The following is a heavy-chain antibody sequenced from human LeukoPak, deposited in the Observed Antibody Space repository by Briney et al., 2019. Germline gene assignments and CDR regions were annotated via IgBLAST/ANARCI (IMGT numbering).Heavy chain of an antibody. Sequence: PGGSLRLSCAASGFTFSSYWMHWVRQATGKGLEWVSYISSSGSTIYYADSVKGRFTISRDNAKNSLYLQMNSLRAEDTAVYYCARDGAEYYYYMDVWGKGTTVTVSS. V-gene: IGHV3-48*04. CDR2: ISSSGSTI. CDR1: GFTFSSYW. J-gene: IGHJ6*03. CDR3: ARDGAEYYYYMDV.